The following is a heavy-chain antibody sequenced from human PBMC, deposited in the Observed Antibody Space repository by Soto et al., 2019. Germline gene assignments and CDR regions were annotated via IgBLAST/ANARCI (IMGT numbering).Heavy chain of an antibody. V-gene: IGHV3-30*18. CDR3: EKETYYYSSSGYYVFDS. CDR2: IQHDARNT. D-gene: IGHD3-22*01. Sequence: GGSLRLSFAASGFTFSAYGIHWVRQAPGKGLEWVAVIQHDARNTNYAHYVKGRFTFYRDNSKDTVYLQMNSMRADDTAVYYCEKETYYYSSSGYYVFDSWGQGTLVTVSS. CDR1: GFTFSAYG. J-gene: IGHJ4*02.